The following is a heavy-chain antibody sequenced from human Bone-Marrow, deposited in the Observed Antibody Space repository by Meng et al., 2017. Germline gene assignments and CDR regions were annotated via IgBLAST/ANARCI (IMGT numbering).Heavy chain of an antibody. D-gene: IGHD2-21*01. V-gene: IGHV3-30*04. CDR2: ISNDGSQT. CDR3: ARETLVITKGIEH. CDR1: GFTFTSYS. J-gene: IGHJ4*02. Sequence: GESLKISCAASGFTFTSYSMHWVRQAPGKGLDWVAVISNDGSQTHYGDSVKGRFTISRDNSENTLSLQMNSLRDEDTALYYCARETLVITKGIEHWGQGTLVTVSS.